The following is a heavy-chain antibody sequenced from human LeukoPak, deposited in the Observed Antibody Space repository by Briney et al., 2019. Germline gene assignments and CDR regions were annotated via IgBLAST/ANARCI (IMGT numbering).Heavy chain of an antibody. Sequence: PGGSLRLSCAASGFSVSSTYMSWLRQAPGKGLEGVAVIYIDGKPYYADSMKGRFTISRDISKNTLYLQMNSLRAEDTAVYYCARDFGPSAYSGALDLWGQGTLVTVSS. V-gene: IGHV3-53*01. D-gene: IGHD3-22*01. CDR1: GFSVSSTY. CDR2: IYIDGKP. J-gene: IGHJ3*01. CDR3: ARDFGPSAYSGALDL.